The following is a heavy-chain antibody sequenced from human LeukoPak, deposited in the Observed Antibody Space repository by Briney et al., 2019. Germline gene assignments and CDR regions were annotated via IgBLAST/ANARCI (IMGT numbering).Heavy chain of an antibody. Sequence: ASVKVSCKASGYIFTGYDMHWVRQAPGQGLEWMGWINPNSGGTNYAQKFQGRVAMTRDTSISTAYMELSRLRSDDTAVYYCAIYVDTAMVIDSWGQGTLVTVSS. J-gene: IGHJ5*01. V-gene: IGHV1-2*02. CDR2: INPNSGGT. CDR1: GYIFTGYD. D-gene: IGHD5-18*01. CDR3: AIYVDTAMVIDS.